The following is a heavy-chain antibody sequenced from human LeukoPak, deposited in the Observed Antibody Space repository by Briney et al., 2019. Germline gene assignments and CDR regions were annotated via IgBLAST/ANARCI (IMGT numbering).Heavy chain of an antibody. CDR1: GGTFISYA. CDR2: IIPIFGIA. Sequence: SVKVSCKASGGTFISYAISWVRQAPGQGLEWMGRIIPIFGIANYAQKFQGRVTITADKSTSTAYMELSSLRSEDTAVYYCARVGYYDSSGFEFDYWGQGTLVTVSS. D-gene: IGHD3-22*01. J-gene: IGHJ4*02. CDR3: ARVGYYDSSGFEFDY. V-gene: IGHV1-69*04.